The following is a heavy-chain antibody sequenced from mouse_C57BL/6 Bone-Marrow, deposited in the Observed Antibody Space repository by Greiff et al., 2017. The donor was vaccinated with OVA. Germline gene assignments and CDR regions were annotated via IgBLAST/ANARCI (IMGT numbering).Heavy chain of an antibody. CDR2: IDPENGDT. CDR3: TLDSSGYVGFAY. D-gene: IGHD3-2*02. V-gene: IGHV14-4*01. J-gene: IGHJ3*01. CDR1: SFNIRDDY. Sequence: VQLQQSGAELVRPGASVKLSCTASSFNIRDDYMHWVKQRPEQGLEWIGWIDPENGDTEYASKFQGKATITADTSSNTAYLQLSSLTSEDTAVYYCTLDSSGYVGFAYWGQGTLVTVSA.